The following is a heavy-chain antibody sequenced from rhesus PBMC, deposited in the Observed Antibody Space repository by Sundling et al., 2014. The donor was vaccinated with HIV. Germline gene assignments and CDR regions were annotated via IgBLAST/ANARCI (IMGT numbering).Heavy chain of an antibody. CDR3: AKQSSLDYLLAYHFDY. V-gene: IGHV3-103*01. J-gene: IGHJ4*01. D-gene: IGHD3-3*01. CDR2: VSSSGITT. CDR1: GFTFSSYG. Sequence: EVQLVESGGGLVQPGGSLRLSCAASGFTFSSYGMYWVRQAPGKGLEWISGVSSSGITTYYGDSVKGRFTVSRDNSKNTVSLQMNSLRPEDTAVYYCAKQSSLDYLLAYHFDYWGQGVLVTVSS.